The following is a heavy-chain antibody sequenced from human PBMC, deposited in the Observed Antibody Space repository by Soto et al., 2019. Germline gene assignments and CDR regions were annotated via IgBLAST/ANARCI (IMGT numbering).Heavy chain of an antibody. J-gene: IGHJ5*01. D-gene: IGHD3-10*01. CDR3: ARGVGSGTYYIQYTWFDS. V-gene: IGHV4-39*01. CDR2: IYYSGGT. CDR1: GGSIISSLYY. Sequence: PSETLSLTCTVSGGSIISSLYYWGWIRQPPGKGLEWIGSIYYSGGTYNNPSLKSRVTMSVDTSKNQFSLKLNWVTAADTAVYYCARGVGSGTYYIQYTWFDSWGQGTLVTVSS.